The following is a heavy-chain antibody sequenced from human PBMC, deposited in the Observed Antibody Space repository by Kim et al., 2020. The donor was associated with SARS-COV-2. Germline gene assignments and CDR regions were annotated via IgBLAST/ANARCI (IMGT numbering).Heavy chain of an antibody. CDR3: AKRSYGGNSEGRYYYYGMDV. V-gene: IGHV3-23*01. D-gene: IGHD4-17*01. Sequence: RFTTSRDNSKNTLYLQMNSLRAEDTAVYYCAKRSYGGNSEGRYYYYGMDVWGQGTTVTVSS. J-gene: IGHJ6*02.